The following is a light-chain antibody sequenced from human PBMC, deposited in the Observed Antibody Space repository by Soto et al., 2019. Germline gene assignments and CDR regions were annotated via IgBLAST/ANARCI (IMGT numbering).Light chain of an antibody. CDR1: QSISIY. V-gene: IGKV1-39*01. CDR2: GAF. Sequence: DIQMTQSPSSLSASVGDRVTITCRASQSISIYLNWYQQKPGKAPKFLIYGAFTLQSAVPSRFSGGGYGTDFTLTISSLHPEDFATYYCQQTYITPLTFGGGTTVEMK. J-gene: IGKJ4*01. CDR3: QQTYITPLT.